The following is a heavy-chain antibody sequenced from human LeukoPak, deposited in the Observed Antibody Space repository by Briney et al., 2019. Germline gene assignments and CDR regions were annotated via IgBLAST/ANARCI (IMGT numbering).Heavy chain of an antibody. V-gene: IGHV4-31*03. CDR2: IYYSGST. D-gene: IGHD2-15*01. Sequence: SETLSLTCTVSGGSTSSGGYYWSWIRQHPGKGLEWIGYIYYSGSTYYNPSLKSRVTISVDTSKNQFSLKLSSVTAADTAVYYCAREADCSGGSCQEAWFDPWGQGTLVTVSS. CDR3: AREADCSGGSCQEAWFDP. J-gene: IGHJ5*02. CDR1: GGSTSSGGYY.